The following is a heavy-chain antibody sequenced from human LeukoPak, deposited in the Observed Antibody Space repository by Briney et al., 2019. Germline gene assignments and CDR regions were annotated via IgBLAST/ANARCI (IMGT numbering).Heavy chain of an antibody. CDR2: ISAGGGGT. J-gene: IGHJ4*02. CDR3: AKRDVARLDS. Sequence: GGSLRLSCAASGFTFSSYAMSWVRQAPGKGLEWVSAISAGGGGTYYADSVKGRFTISRDNSKSTLYLQMNSLRAEDTAVYYCAKRDVARLDSWGQGTLVTVPS. V-gene: IGHV3-23*01. CDR1: GFTFSSYA.